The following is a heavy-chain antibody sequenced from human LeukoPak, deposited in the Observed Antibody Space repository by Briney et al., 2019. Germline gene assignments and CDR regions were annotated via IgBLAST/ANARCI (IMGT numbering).Heavy chain of an antibody. CDR2: ISYDGSNK. V-gene: IGHV3-30-3*01. CDR1: GFTFSSYA. CDR3: ARVEYQPPSSLN. J-gene: IGHJ4*02. Sequence: GRSLRLSCAASGFTFSSYAMHWVRQAPGKGLEWVAVISYDGSNKYYADSVKGRFTISRDNSKNTLYLQMNSLRAEDTAVYYCARVEYQPPSSLNWGQGTLVTVSS. D-gene: IGHD2-2*01.